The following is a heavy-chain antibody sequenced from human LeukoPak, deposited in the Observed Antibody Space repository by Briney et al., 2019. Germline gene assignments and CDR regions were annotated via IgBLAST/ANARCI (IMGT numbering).Heavy chain of an antibody. CDR3: ARMNYVWGSYLFDP. J-gene: IGHJ5*02. V-gene: IGHV4-34*01. CDR1: GGSFSGYY. Sequence: SETLSLTCAVYGGSFSGYYWSWIRQPPGKGLEWIGEINHSGSTNYNPSLKSRVTISVDTSKNQFSLKLSSVTAADTAVYYCARMNYVWGSYLFDPWGQGTLVTVPS. CDR2: INHSGST. D-gene: IGHD3-16*01.